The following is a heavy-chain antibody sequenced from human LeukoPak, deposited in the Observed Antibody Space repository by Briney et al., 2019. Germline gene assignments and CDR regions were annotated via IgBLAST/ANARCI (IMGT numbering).Heavy chain of an antibody. D-gene: IGHD6-13*01. CDR2: ISAYNGNT. J-gene: IGHJ4*02. CDR3: ARGEPCSSSWYYFDY. Sequence: GASVKVSCKASGYTFTNYGISWVRQAPGQGLEWMGWISAYNGNTNYAQKLQGRVTMTTDTSTSTAYMELGSLKSDDTAVYYCARGEPCSSSWYYFDYWGQGTLVTVSS. CDR1: GYTFTNYG. V-gene: IGHV1-18*01.